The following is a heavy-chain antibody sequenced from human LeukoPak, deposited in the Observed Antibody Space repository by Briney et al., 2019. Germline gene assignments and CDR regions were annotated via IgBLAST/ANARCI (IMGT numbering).Heavy chain of an antibody. CDR3: ARHTTLPTYYYDILTGQALGSFDI. V-gene: IGHV4-59*08. J-gene: IGHJ3*02. CDR2: IYYSGST. CDR1: GGSISSYY. D-gene: IGHD3-9*01. Sequence: PSETLSLTCTVSGGSISSYYWSWIRQPPGKGLEWIGYIYYSGSTNYNPSLKSRVTISVDTSKNQFSLKLSSVTAADTAVYYCARHTTLPTYYYDILTGQALGSFDIWGQGTMVTVSS.